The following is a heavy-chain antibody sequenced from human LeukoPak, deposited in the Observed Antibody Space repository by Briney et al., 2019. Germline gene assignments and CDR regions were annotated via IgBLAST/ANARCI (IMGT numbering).Heavy chain of an antibody. D-gene: IGHD3-3*01. J-gene: IGHJ4*02. CDR3: ARAMEDFWSGYFFDY. CDR2: IYYSGST. Sequence: PSETLSLTCTVSGGSISSYYWSWIRQPPGKGLEWIGYIYYSGSTNYNPSLKSRVTISVDTSKNQFSLKLSSVTAADTAVYYCARAMEDFWSGYFFDYWGQGTLVTVSS. CDR1: GGSISSYY. V-gene: IGHV4-59*01.